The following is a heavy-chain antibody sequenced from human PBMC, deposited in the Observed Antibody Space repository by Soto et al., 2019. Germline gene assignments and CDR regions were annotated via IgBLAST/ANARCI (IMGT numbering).Heavy chain of an antibody. V-gene: IGHV3-74*01. Sequence: GGSLRLSCAASGFTFSSYWMHWVRQAPGKGLVWVSRINSDGSSTSYADSVKGRFTISRDNAKNTLYLQMNSLRAEDTAVYYCARDLCGGDCYSYYYYGMDVWGQGTTVTVSS. CDR1: GFTFSSYW. CDR2: INSDGSST. J-gene: IGHJ6*02. CDR3: ARDLCGGDCYSYYYYGMDV. D-gene: IGHD2-21*02.